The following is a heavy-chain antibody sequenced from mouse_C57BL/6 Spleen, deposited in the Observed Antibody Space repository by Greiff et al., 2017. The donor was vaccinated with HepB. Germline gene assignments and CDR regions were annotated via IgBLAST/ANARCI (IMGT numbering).Heavy chain of an antibody. D-gene: IGHD1-1*01. CDR3: TRLYYGSSYVRYFDV. J-gene: IGHJ1*03. V-gene: IGHV1-15*01. Sequence: QVQLQQSGAELVRPGASVTLSCKASGYTFTDYEMHWVKQTPVHGLEWIGAIDPETGGTAYNQKFKGKAILTADKSSSTAYMELRSLTSEDSAVYYCTRLYYGSSYVRYFDVWGTGTTVTVSS. CDR2: IDPETGGT. CDR1: GYTFTDYE.